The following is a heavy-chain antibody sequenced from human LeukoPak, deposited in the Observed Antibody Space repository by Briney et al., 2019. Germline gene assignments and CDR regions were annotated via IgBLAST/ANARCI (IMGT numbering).Heavy chain of an antibody. J-gene: IGHJ3*02. D-gene: IGHD6-19*01. Sequence: GGSLRLSCEASGFTFSIYSINWVRQAPGKGLKWVSYISSSGSTIYYADSVKGRFTISRDNAKNSLYLQMNSLRAEDTAVYYCARGYSSGRAAFDIWGQGTMVTVSS. CDR1: GFTFSIYS. CDR2: ISSSGSTI. V-gene: IGHV3-48*01. CDR3: ARGYSSGRAAFDI.